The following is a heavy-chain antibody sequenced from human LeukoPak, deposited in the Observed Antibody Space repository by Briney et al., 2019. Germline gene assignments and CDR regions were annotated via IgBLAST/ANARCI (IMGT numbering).Heavy chain of an antibody. V-gene: IGHV3-48*03. D-gene: IGHD3-9*01. CDR3: AREMTNYDILTGYPSNYMDV. CDR1: GFTFSSYE. Sequence: GGSLRLSCAASGFTFSSYEMNWVRQAPGKGLEWVSYISSSGSTIYYADSVKGRFTISRDNAKNSLYLQMNSLRAEDTAVYYCAREMTNYDILTGYPSNYMDVWGKGTTVTISS. J-gene: IGHJ6*03. CDR2: ISSSGSTI.